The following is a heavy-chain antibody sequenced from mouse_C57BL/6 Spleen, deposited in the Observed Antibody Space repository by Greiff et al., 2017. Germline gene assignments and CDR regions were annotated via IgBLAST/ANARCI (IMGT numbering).Heavy chain of an antibody. V-gene: IGHV1-82*01. D-gene: IGHD1-1*01. CDR1: GYAFSSSW. CDR3: AREEEYYGSSYFAY. J-gene: IGHJ3*01. CDR2: IYPGDGDT. Sequence: VQLVESGPELVKPGASVKISCKASGYAFSSSWMNWVKQRPGKGLEWIGRIYPGDGDTNYNGKFKGKATLTADKSSSTAYMQLSSLTSEDSAVYFCAREEEYYGSSYFAYWGQGTLVTVSA.